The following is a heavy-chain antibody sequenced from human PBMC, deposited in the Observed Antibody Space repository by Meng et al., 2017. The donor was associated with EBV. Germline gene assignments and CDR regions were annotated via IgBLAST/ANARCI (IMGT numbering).Heavy chain of an antibody. CDR2: LIPMSGAP. V-gene: IGHV1-69*01. CDR3: ASESGRGYTPDY. Sequence: AEAGGVGEMPGSAGTVHCKTSGGTFPSDAISWVRQAPGQGLEWMGGLIPMSGAPNYAQKFQGRITITADESTSTHYMDLSSLRSEDTAVYYCASESGRGYTPDYWGQGTLVTVSS. D-gene: IGHD3-10*01. J-gene: IGHJ4*02. CDR1: GGTFPSDA.